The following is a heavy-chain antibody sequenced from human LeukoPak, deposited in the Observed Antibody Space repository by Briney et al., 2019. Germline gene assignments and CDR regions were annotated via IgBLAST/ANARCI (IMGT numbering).Heavy chain of an antibody. CDR2: ISYDESKI. Sequence: GGSLRLSCTGSGFSFTNYAMHWVRQAPGEGLEWVAVISYDESKIYYADSVKGRFTISRDLSTSTLYLQMNSLTTEDTAMYFCARRPVAAEYFQHWGQGTLVTVSS. CDR1: GFSFTNYA. V-gene: IGHV3-30*03. D-gene: IGHD6-25*01. J-gene: IGHJ1*01. CDR3: ARRPVAAEYFQH.